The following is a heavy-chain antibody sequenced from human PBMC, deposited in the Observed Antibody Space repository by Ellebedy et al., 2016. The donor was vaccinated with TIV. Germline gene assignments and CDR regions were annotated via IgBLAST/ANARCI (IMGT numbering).Heavy chain of an antibody. D-gene: IGHD3-3*01. J-gene: IGHJ4*02. V-gene: IGHV7-4-1*02. CDR3: ARVPTGGLTMEFDY. Sequence: ASVKVSCKASGYTFTSYAMNWVRQAPGQGLEWMGWINTNTGNPTYAQGFTGRFVFSLDTSVSTAYLQISSLKAEDTAVYYCARVPTGGLTMEFDYWGQGTLVTVSS. CDR1: GYTFTSYA. CDR2: INTNTGNP.